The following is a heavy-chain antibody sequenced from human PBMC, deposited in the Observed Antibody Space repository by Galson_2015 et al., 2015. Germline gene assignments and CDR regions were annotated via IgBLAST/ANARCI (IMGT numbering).Heavy chain of an antibody. CDR3: ARQMVRGVIGGFDI. Sequence: SETLSLTCTVSGGSISSSNHYWGWIRQPPGKGLEWIGSIYYSGSTYYNPSLKSRVTISVDTSKNQFSLKLTSVTAADTTVYYCARQMVRGVIGGFDIWGQGTMVTVFS. CDR1: GGSISSSNHY. V-gene: IGHV4-39*01. D-gene: IGHD3-10*01. CDR2: IYYSGST. J-gene: IGHJ3*02.